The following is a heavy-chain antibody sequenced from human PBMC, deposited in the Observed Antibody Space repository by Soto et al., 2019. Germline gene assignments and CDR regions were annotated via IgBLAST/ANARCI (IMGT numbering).Heavy chain of an antibody. D-gene: IGHD3-3*01. CDR3: ARGRTYYDFWSGLTPNWFDP. V-gene: IGHV4-30-4*01. Sequence: PSETLSLTCTVSGGSISSGDYYWSWIXQPPGKGLEWIGYIYYSGSTYYNPSLKSRVTISVDTSKNQFSLKLSSVTAADTAVYYCARGRTYYDFWSGLTPNWFDPWGQGTLVTVSS. CDR2: IYYSGST. J-gene: IGHJ5*02. CDR1: GGSISSGDYY.